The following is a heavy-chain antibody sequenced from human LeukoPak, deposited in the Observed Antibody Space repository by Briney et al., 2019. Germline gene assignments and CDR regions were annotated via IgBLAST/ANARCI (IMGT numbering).Heavy chain of an antibody. CDR2: ISKDGYNT. D-gene: IGHD4-17*01. CDR1: GFRFSDYA. CDR3: ARNDYGTYYFDY. V-gene: IGHV3-30-3*01. Sequence: GGSLRLSCAASGFRFSDYAVHWIRQAPGKGLEWVANISKDGYNTDHADSVKGRFTISRDNSKNTLYLQMNSLRVEDTALYYCARNDYGTYYFDYWGQGTLVTVSS. J-gene: IGHJ4*02.